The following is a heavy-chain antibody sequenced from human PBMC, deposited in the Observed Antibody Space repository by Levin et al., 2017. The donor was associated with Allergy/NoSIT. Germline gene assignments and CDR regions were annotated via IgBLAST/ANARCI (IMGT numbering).Heavy chain of an antibody. CDR3: ARGWGSSWDNWFDP. J-gene: IGHJ5*02. Sequence: ASVKVSCKASGYTFTSYDINWVRQATGQGLEWMGWMNPNSGNTGYTQKFQGRVTMTRNTSISTAYMELSSLRSEDTAVYYCARGWGSSWDNWFDPWGQGTLVTVSS. V-gene: IGHV1-8*01. D-gene: IGHD6-13*01. CDR2: MNPNSGNT. CDR1: GYTFTSYD.